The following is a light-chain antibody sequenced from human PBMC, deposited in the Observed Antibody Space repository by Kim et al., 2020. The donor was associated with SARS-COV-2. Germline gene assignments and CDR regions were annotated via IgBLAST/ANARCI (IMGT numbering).Light chain of an antibody. CDR1: SLRSYY. CDR2: GKN. J-gene: IGLJ3*02. Sequence: SELPQDPAVSVALGQTVRITCQGDSLRSYYASWYQQKPGQAPVLVIYGKNNRPSGIPDRFSGSSSGNTASLPITGAQAEDEADYYCNSRDSSGNHLEFG. CDR3: NSRDSSGNHLE. V-gene: IGLV3-19*01.